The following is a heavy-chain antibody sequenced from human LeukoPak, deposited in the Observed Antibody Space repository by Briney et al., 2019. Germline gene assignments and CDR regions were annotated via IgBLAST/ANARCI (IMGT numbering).Heavy chain of an antibody. V-gene: IGHV1-8*01. CDR3: ARSIVGAKAFYMDV. CDR2: MNPNSGNT. CDR1: GYTFTSYD. D-gene: IGHD1-26*01. J-gene: IGHJ6*03. Sequence: ASVKVSCKASGYTFTSYDINWVRQATRQGLEWMGWMNPNSGNTGYAQKFQGRVTMTRNTSISTAYMELSSLRSEDTAVYYCARSIVGAKAFYMDVWGKGTTVTVSS.